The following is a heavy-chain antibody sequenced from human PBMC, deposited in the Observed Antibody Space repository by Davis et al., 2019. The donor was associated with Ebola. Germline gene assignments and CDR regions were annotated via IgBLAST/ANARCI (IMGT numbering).Heavy chain of an antibody. CDR3: ARKTGVYGWGSYGMDV. CDR1: GYTFTSYY. CDR2: INPSGGST. J-gene: IGHJ6*02. V-gene: IGHV1-46*01. Sequence: ASVKVSCKASGYTFTSYYMHWVRQAPGQGLEWMGIINPSGGSTSYAQKFQGRVTMTRDTSTSTVYMELSSLRSEDTAVYYCARKTGVYGWGSYGMDVWGQGTTVTVSS. D-gene: IGHD3-16*01.